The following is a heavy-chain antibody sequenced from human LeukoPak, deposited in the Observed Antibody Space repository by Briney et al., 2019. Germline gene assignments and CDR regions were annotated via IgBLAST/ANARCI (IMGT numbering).Heavy chain of an antibody. CDR2: MNPSSGDT. CDR3: ARSNWNYDLPGYYFDY. D-gene: IGHD1-7*01. CDR1: GYSFTGYH. J-gene: IGHJ4*02. Sequence: ASVKVSCKSSGYSFTGYHIHWVGQPPGQGLEWMGWMNPSSGDTSYSQKFQGRVTMTRDTAISTAYMELSRLKSDDTAVYYCARSNWNYDLPGYYFDYWGQGTLVTVSS. V-gene: IGHV1-2*02.